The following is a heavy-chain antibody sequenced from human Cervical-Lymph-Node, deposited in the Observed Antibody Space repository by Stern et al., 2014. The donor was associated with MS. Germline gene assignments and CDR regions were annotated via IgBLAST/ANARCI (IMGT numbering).Heavy chain of an antibody. D-gene: IGHD6-19*01. V-gene: IGHV4-59*01. Sequence: DQLVESGPGLVKPSETLSLTCTVSGGSISRYYWSWIRQPPGKGLEWIGYIYYSGSTNYNPSLKSRVTISVDTSKNQFSLKLSSVTAADTAVYYCARVFGSGWDRYYYYYGMDVWGQGTTVTVSS. J-gene: IGHJ6*02. CDR2: IYYSGST. CDR3: ARVFGSGWDRYYYYYGMDV. CDR1: GGSISRYY.